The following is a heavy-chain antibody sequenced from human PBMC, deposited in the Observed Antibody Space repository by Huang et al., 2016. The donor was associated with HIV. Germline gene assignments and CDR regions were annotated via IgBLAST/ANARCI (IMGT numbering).Heavy chain of an antibody. CDR3: ARGTRLTGLWYFDL. J-gene: IGHJ2*01. CDR2: INGDGSST. Sequence: EVQLVESGGGLVQPGGSLRLSCAASGFTFSSYWMHWVRQAPGQGLVWVSRINGDGSSTNYADSVKGRFTISRDNAKNTLYVQVNSRRAEDTAVYYCARGTRLTGLWYFDLWGRGTLVIVSS. D-gene: IGHD7-27*01. CDR1: GFTFSSYW. V-gene: IGHV3-74*01.